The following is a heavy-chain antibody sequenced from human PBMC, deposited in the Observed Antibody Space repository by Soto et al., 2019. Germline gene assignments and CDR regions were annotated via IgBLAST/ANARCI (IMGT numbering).Heavy chain of an antibody. CDR2: ISAYNGNT. Sequence: ASVRSPCKASGYTFTSYGISWVRQAPGQGLEWMGWISAYNGNTNYAQKIQGRVTISRDNSKNTLYLQMSSLRAEDTAVYYCARVHSSSYHYFDYWGQGTVVTVSS. CDR3: ARVHSSSYHYFDY. D-gene: IGHD6-13*01. CDR1: GYTFTSYG. J-gene: IGHJ4*02. V-gene: IGHV1-18*01.